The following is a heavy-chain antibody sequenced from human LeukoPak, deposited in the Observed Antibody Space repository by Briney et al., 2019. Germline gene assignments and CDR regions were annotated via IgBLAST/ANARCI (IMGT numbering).Heavy chain of an antibody. CDR3: ARDLTRRY. J-gene: IGHJ4*02. D-gene: IGHD2-15*01. V-gene: IGHV3-53*01. CDR1: GFTVGSNY. CDR2: IYSGGST. Sequence: PGGSLRLSCAASGFTVGSNYMSWVRQAPGKGLEWVSVIYSGGSTYYADSVKGRFTISRDNSKNTLYLQMNSLRAKDTAVYYCARDLTRRYWGQGTLVTVSS.